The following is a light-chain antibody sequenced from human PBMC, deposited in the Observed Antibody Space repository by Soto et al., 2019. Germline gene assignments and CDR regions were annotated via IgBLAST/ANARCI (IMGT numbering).Light chain of an antibody. Sequence: QSVLTQPPSASGTAGQVVTISCSGGDSNIGSNSVYWYQHLPRMAPKLLIYYNNQRPSGVPDRFSGSRSGTSASLAIVGLRSEDEAVYYCQSFDSSLSIYIFGTGTKSPS. CDR1: DSNIGSNS. CDR3: QSFDSSLSIYI. V-gene: IGLV1-47*02. J-gene: IGLJ1*01. CDR2: YNN.